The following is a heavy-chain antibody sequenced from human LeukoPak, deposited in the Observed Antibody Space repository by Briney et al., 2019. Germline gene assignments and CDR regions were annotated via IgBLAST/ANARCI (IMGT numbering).Heavy chain of an antibody. J-gene: IGHJ3*02. V-gene: IGHV3-23*01. CDR1: GFTFSSYA. CDR2: ISGSGGST. CDR3: AKSFYGDYWDDAFDI. D-gene: IGHD4-17*01. Sequence: GGSLRLSCAASGFTFSSYAMSWVRQAPGKGLEWVSAISGSGGSTYHADSVRGRLTISRDNSKNTLYLQMNSLRAEDTAVYYCAKSFYGDYWDDAFDIWGQGTMVTVSS.